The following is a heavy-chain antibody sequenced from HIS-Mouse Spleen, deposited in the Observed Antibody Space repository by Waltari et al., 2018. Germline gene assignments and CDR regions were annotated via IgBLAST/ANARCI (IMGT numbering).Heavy chain of an antibody. D-gene: IGHD6-13*01. CDR3: AREIPYSSSWYDWYFDL. Sequence: QLHLQESGPGLVKPSETLSLTCTVSGGSISSSRYYWGRIRQPPGKGLEWIGSIYYSGSTYYNPSLKSRVTISVDTSKNQFSLKLSSVTAADTAVYYCAREIPYSSSWYDWYFDLWGRGTLVTVSS. V-gene: IGHV4-39*07. CDR1: GGSISSSRYY. CDR2: IYYSGST. J-gene: IGHJ2*01.